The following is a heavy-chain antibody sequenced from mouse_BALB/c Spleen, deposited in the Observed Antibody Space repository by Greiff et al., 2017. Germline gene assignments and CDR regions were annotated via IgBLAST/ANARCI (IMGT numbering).Heavy chain of an antibody. CDR1: GYSITSDYA. J-gene: IGHJ4*01. V-gene: IGHV3-2*02. D-gene: IGHD2-10*01. Sequence: EVKVVESGPGLVKPSQSLSLTCTVTGYSITSDYAWNWIRQFPGNKLEWMGYISYSGSTSFNPSLKSRISITRDTSKNQFFLQLNSVTTEDTATYYCARPAYYGNYGFYAMDYWGQGTSVTVSS. CDR3: ARPAYYGNYGFYAMDY. CDR2: ISYSGST.